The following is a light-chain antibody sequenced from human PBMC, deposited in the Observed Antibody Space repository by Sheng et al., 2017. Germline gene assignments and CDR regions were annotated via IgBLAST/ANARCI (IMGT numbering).Light chain of an antibody. CDR3: QQSYSTPLVT. V-gene: IGKV1-39*01. CDR2: AAS. J-gene: IGKJ1*01. Sequence: DSQMTQSPSSLSASVGDRVTITCRASQSISSYLNWYQQKPGKAPKLLIYAASSLQSGVPSRFSGSGSGTDFTLTISSLQPEDFATYYCQQSYSTPLVTFGQGTKVEIK. CDR1: QSISSY.